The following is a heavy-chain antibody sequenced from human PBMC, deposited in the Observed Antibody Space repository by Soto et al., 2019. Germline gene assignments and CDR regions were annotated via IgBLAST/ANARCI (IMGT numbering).Heavy chain of an antibody. CDR3: AKGEGSSGYYSLFDY. D-gene: IGHD3-22*01. J-gene: IGHJ4*02. Sequence: EVQLVESGGGLVQPGRSLRLSCAASGFTFDDYAMHWVRQAPGKGLEWVSGIRWNSGSIGYAESVKGRFTISRDNAKNSMYLQMNSLRDEDTALYYCAKGEGSSGYYSLFDYWGQGTLVTLYS. V-gene: IGHV3-9*01. CDR1: GFTFDDYA. CDR2: IRWNSGSI.